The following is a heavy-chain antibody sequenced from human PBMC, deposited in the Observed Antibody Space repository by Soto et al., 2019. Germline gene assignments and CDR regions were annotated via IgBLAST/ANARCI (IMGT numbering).Heavy chain of an antibody. CDR3: ARVYCSGGSCYSGAIFDY. Sequence: SVNVSCKASGGTFSSYAISWVRQAPGQGLEWMGGIIPIFGTANYAQKFQGRVTITADESTSTAYMELSSLRSEDTAVYYCARVYCSGGSCYSGAIFDYWGQGTLVTVSS. J-gene: IGHJ4*02. D-gene: IGHD2-15*01. V-gene: IGHV1-69*13. CDR2: IIPIFGTA. CDR1: GGTFSSYA.